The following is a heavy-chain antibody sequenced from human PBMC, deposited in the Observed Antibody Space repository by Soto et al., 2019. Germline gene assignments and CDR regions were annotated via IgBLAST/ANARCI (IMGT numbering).Heavy chain of an antibody. Sequence: QVQLVQSGAEVKKPGSSMKVSCKASGGTFSNYAISWVRQAPGQGLEWMGGIIPIFGTANYAQKFQGRVTITADEATSTAYMEMSSVRSEDTAVYYCARPSSAVAYLHCYCGMDVWGQGTTVTVSS. J-gene: IGHJ6*02. CDR3: ARPSSAVAYLHCYCGMDV. D-gene: IGHD6-19*01. CDR2: IIPIFGTA. V-gene: IGHV1-69*01. CDR1: GGTFSNYA.